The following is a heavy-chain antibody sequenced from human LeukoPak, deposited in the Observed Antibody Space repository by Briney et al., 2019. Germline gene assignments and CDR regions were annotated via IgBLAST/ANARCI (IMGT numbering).Heavy chain of an antibody. CDR3: ARADYYYGMDV. Sequence: ASVKVSCKASGYTFTDYYMHWVRQAPGQGLEWMGWINSNSGGTNYAQKFQGRVTMTRDTSISTAYMELSSLRSDDTAVYYCARADYYYGMDVWGQGTTVTVSS. J-gene: IGHJ6*02. V-gene: IGHV1-2*02. CDR2: INSNSGGT. CDR1: GYTFTDYY.